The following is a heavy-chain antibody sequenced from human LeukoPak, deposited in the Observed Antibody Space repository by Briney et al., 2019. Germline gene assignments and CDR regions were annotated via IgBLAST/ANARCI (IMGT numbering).Heavy chain of an antibody. Sequence: GGSLRLSCAASGFTFSNYAMNCVRQAPGKGLEWVSGISGSGGSTYYADSVKGRFTISRDNSKNTLYLQMISLRAEDTAVYYCAKDRYSNYGNWFDPWGQGTLVTVFS. CDR1: GFTFSNYA. CDR3: AKDRYSNYGNWFDP. J-gene: IGHJ5*02. D-gene: IGHD4-11*01. CDR2: ISGSGGST. V-gene: IGHV3-23*01.